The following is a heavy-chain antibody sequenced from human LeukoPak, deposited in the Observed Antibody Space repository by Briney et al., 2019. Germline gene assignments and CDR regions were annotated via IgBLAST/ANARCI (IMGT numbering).Heavy chain of an antibody. V-gene: IGHV3-23*01. D-gene: IGHD3-3*01. CDR2: ISGSGGST. J-gene: IGHJ6*02. CDR3: AKAIPARSFWSGSAGYYGMDV. Sequence: PGGSLRLSCAASGFTFSSYAMSWVRQAPGKGLEWVSAISGSGGSTYYADSVKGRFTISRDNSKNTLYLQMNSLRAEDTAVYYCAKAIPARSFWSGSAGYYGMDVWGQGTTVTVSS. CDR1: GFTFSSYA.